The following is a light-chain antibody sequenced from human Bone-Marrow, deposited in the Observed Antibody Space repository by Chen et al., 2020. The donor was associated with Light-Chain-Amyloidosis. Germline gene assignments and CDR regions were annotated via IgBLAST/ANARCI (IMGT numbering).Light chain of an antibody. CDR3: SSHTSSDTWV. CDR2: DVN. V-gene: IGLV2-14*01. J-gene: IGLJ3*02. CDR1: SSDIGGYNF. Sequence: QSALTQPASVSGSPGQSITISCTGTSSDIGGYNFVSWFQQHPGKVPKVIIYDVNNRPSGVANRFSCSKSGNTASLTISGLQAEDEAGYYCSSHTSSDTWVFGGGTKLTVL.